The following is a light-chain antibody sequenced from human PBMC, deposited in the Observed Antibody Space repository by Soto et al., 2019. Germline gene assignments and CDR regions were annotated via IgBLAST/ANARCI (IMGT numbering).Light chain of an antibody. CDR1: SSDVGAYDF. CDR3: SSYTGRSTRV. J-gene: IGLJ1*01. CDR2: EVS. V-gene: IGLV2-14*03. Sequence: QSALTQPASVSGSPGQSIAISCTGTSSDVGAYDFVSWYQQHPDKAPKLMIYEVSNRPSGVSNRFSGSKSVNTATLTISGLQAEEEADYYCSSYTGRSTRVFGTGNKVTVL.